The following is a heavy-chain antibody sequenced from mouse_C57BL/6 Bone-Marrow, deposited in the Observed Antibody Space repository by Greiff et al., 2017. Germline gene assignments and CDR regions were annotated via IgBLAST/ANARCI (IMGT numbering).Heavy chain of an antibody. CDR2: INSDGGST. Sequence: EVKLMESGGGLVQPGESLKLSCESNEYEFPSHDMSWVRTTPETRLELVAAINSDGGSTYYPATMERRFIISRDNTKKTLYLQMSSLRSEDTALYYCARHEGRYFDVWGTGTTVTVSS. V-gene: IGHV5-2*01. J-gene: IGHJ1*03. CDR1: EYEFPSHD. CDR3: ARHEGRYFDV.